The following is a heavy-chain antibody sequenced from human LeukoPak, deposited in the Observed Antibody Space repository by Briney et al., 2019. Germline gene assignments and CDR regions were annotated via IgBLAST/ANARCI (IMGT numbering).Heavy chain of an antibody. CDR2: VTGSGINT. CDR1: GFTFSAYG. D-gene: IGHD6-13*01. CDR3: AKVGGSSSWYYFAY. V-gene: IGHV3-23*01. J-gene: IGHJ4*02. Sequence: AGGYLSLSCAASGFTFSAYGMSWVRRAPGKGLEWVSTVTGSGINTYYADSVKGRITISRDNSRNTLYLQMNSLRVEDTAVYYCAKVGGSSSWYYFAYWGQGTLVTVS.